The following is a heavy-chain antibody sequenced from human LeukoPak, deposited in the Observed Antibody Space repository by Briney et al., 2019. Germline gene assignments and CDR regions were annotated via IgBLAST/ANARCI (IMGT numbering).Heavy chain of an antibody. V-gene: IGHV1-2*02. CDR2: INPNSGGT. J-gene: IGHJ4*02. Sequence: ASVKVSCKASGYTFTGYYMHWVRRAPGQGREWMGWINPNSGGTNYAQKFQGRVTMTRDTSISTAYMELSRLRSDDTAVYYCARDPSRVLRFLEWLSHYFDYWGQGTLVTVSS. CDR1: GYTFTGYY. CDR3: ARDPSRVLRFLEWLSHYFDY. D-gene: IGHD3-3*01.